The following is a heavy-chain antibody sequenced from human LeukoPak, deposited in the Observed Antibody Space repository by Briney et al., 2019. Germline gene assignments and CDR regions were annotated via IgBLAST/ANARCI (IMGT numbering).Heavy chain of an antibody. Sequence: SETLSLTCAVSGGSISSGGYSWSWIRQPPGKGLEWIGYIYHSGSTYYNPSLKSRATISVDRSRNQFSLRLSSVTAADTAVYYWARGSGGRPDYWGQGTLVTVSS. CDR1: GGSISSGGYS. V-gene: IGHV4-30-2*01. CDR3: ARGSGGRPDY. CDR2: IYHSGST. D-gene: IGHD1-26*01. J-gene: IGHJ4*02.